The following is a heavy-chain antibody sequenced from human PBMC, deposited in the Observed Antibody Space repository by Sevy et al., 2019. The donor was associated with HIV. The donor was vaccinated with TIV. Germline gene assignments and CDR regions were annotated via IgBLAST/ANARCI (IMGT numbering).Heavy chain of an antibody. CDR2: LSFGCGKI. D-gene: IGHD2-8*01. J-gene: IGHJ4*02. CDR1: GFAFYDYS. Sequence: CGYLRLSCAASGFAFYDYSMSWIRQAPGKGLEWVATLSFGCGKINYADSVKGRFTISRDNSKNSFYLQMDNLRVEDTALHYCAREGCTRPHDYWGQGTRVSVSS. V-gene: IGHV3-23*01. CDR3: AREGCTRPHDY.